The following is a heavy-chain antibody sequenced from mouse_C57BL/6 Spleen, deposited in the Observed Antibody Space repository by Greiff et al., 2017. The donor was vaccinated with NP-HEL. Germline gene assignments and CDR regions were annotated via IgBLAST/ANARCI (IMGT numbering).Heavy chain of an antibody. J-gene: IGHJ4*01. CDR1: GYTFTSYW. Sequence: QVQLQQPGAELVKPGASVKLSCKASGYTFTSYWMHWVKQRPGRGLEWIGRIDPNSGGSKYNEKFKSKATLTVDKPSSTAYMQLSSLTPEESAVDYGARRGSGYGDYAMDYWGQGTSVTVSS. CDR2: IDPNSGGS. V-gene: IGHV1-72*01. D-gene: IGHD3-2*02. CDR3: ARRGSGYGDYAMDY.